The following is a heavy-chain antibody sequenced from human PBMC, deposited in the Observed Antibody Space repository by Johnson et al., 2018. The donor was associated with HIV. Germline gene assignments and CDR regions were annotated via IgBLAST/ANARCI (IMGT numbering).Heavy chain of an antibody. V-gene: IGHV3-66*01. CDR2: IYSGGGT. D-gene: IGHD1-26*01. CDR3: ASGLGIVGATRSAFDI. Sequence: VQLVESGGGLVQPGGSLRLSCAASGFTVSSNYMSWVRQAPGKGLEWVSVIYSGGGTYYADSVKGRFTISRDNSKNTLYLQMNSLRAEDTAVYYCASGLGIVGATRSAFDIWGQGTMVTVSS. J-gene: IGHJ3*02. CDR1: GFTVSSNY.